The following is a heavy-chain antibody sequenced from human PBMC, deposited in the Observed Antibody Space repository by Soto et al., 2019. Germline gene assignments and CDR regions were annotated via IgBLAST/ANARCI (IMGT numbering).Heavy chain of an antibody. Sequence: SETLSLTCTVSGGSISSNYWTWIRQPPGKGLEWIGYVYNSGSTNYNPSLKSRVTISEDTSKSQFSLKVNSMTAADTAVYYCARYRREAVAGYTLDDWGQGILVTVSS. CDR1: GGSISSNY. CDR2: VYNSGST. CDR3: ARYRREAVAGYTLDD. V-gene: IGHV4-59*01. D-gene: IGHD6-13*01. J-gene: IGHJ4*02.